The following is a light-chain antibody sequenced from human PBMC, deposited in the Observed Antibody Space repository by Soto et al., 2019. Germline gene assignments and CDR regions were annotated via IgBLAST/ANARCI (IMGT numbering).Light chain of an antibody. CDR1: SSDVGGYNY. Sequence: QSALTQPRSVSGSPGQSVTISCTGTSSDVGGYNYVSWYQQHPGKAPKLMIYDVSERPSGVPDRFSGSKSGNTASLTISGLQAEDEADYYCCSYAGSPEVFGTGTKVTVL. CDR2: DVS. CDR3: CSYAGSPEV. J-gene: IGLJ1*01. V-gene: IGLV2-11*01.